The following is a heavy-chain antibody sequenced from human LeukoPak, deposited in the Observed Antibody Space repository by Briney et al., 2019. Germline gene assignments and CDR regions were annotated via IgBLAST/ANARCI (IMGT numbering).Heavy chain of an antibody. CDR1: GFTLTVYY. D-gene: IGHD2-2*01. Sequence: ASVKVSFKASGFTLTVYYMHRVRQDPRQGLQWMGWIEPNSGGTDYAQKFQGRVTMTRDTPISTVYMELSSLRSDDTAVYYCARADSVPAGDYHYWYMDVWGKGTTVTVSS. J-gene: IGHJ6*03. V-gene: IGHV1-2*02. CDR2: IEPNSGGT. CDR3: ARADSVPAGDYHYWYMDV.